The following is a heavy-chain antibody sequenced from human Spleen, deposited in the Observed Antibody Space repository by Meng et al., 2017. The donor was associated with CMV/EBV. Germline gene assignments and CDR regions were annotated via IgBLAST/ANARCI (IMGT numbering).Heavy chain of an antibody. Sequence: GESLKISCTASGFTFGDYAMIWVRQAPGKGLEWVGFIRSKTYGGATEYAASVKGRFTISRDDSKSIAYLQMNSLRAEDTAVYYCATSAGDSPGFDYWGQGTLVTVSS. CDR3: ATSAGDSPGFDY. J-gene: IGHJ4*02. CDR1: GFTFGDYA. V-gene: IGHV3-49*04. D-gene: IGHD2-21*02. CDR2: IRSKTYGGAT.